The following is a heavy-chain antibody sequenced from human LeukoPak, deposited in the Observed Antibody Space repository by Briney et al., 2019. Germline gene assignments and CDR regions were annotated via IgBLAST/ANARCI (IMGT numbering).Heavy chain of an antibody. D-gene: IGHD3-10*01. Sequence: ASVKVSCKASGYTFTSYGISWVRQAPGQGLEWMGWINPNSGGTNYAQKFQGRVTMTRDTSISTAYMELSRLRSDDTAVYYCARDGYGSGNDLGYWGQGTLVTVSS. J-gene: IGHJ4*02. CDR3: ARDGYGSGNDLGY. CDR2: INPNSGGT. CDR1: GYTFTSYG. V-gene: IGHV1-2*02.